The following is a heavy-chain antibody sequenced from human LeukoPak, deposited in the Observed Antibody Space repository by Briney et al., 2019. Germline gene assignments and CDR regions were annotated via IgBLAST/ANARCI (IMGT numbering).Heavy chain of an antibody. Sequence: PGRSLRLSCAASGFTFSSYGMHWVRQAPGKGLEWVAVISYDGSNKYYADSVKGRFTISRDNSKNTLYLQMNSLRAEDTAVYYCAKDMWWWDGIDYWGQGTLVTASS. CDR3: AKDMWWWDGIDY. CDR1: GFTFSSYG. D-gene: IGHD2-21*01. V-gene: IGHV3-30*18. CDR2: ISYDGSNK. J-gene: IGHJ4*02.